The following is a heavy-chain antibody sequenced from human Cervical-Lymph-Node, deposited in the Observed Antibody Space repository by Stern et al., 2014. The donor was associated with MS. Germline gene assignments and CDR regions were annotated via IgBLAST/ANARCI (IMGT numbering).Heavy chain of an antibody. Sequence: QVQLVQSGADVKKPGSSVKVSCKTSGGTFSSYAINWVRQAPGQGLEWMGGIIPLFGTAHYAQQFQGRVTISAAKSTSTVYMELYSLRSDDTAVYYCARDETGVAFDIWGQGTMVTVSS. D-gene: IGHD7-27*01. CDR3: ARDETGVAFDI. CDR1: GGTFSSYA. CDR2: IIPLFGTA. J-gene: IGHJ3*02. V-gene: IGHV1-69*06.